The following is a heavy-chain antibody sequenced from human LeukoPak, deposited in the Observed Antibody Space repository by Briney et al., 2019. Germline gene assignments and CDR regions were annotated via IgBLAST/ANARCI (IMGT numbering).Heavy chain of an antibody. CDR1: GGSFSGYY. D-gene: IGHD6-19*01. Sequence: SETLSLTCAVYGGSFSGYYWSWIRQPPGKGLEWIGEINHSGSTNYNPSLKSRVTISVDTSKNQFSLKLSSVPAADTAVYYCARRKLAVAVHFDYWGQGTLVTVSS. CDR3: ARRKLAVAVHFDY. CDR2: INHSGST. V-gene: IGHV4-34*01. J-gene: IGHJ4*02.